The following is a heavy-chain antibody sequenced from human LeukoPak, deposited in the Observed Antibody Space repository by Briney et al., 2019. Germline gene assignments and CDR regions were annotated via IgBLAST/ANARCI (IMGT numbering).Heavy chain of an antibody. CDR1: GFTFSDYY. Sequence: GGSLRLSCAASGFTFSDYYMSWIRQAPGAGLEGASYISGSGRSLYYADPAVGRYTISRDNAKNSLYQQMNSLRAEDTAVYYCARVLSDYYDSSGYYYWGQGTLVTVSS. D-gene: IGHD3-22*01. V-gene: IGHV3-11*01. CDR3: ARVLSDYYDSSGYYY. J-gene: IGHJ4*02. CDR2: ISGSGRSL.